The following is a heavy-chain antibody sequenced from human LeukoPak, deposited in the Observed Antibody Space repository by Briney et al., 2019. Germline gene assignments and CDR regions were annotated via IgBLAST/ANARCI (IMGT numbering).Heavy chain of an antibody. CDR2: IDSGSTTI. Sequence: PGGSLRLSCAASGFTFSSYEMNWVRQAPGKGLEWVSYIDSGSTTIHYADSVKGRFTISRDNARNSLYLQMNSLRAEDTAFYYCARGVGVAYYSMDAWGTGTTVTVSS. CDR3: ARGVGVAYYSMDA. J-gene: IGHJ6*03. CDR1: GFTFSSYE. V-gene: IGHV3-48*03. D-gene: IGHD3-10*01.